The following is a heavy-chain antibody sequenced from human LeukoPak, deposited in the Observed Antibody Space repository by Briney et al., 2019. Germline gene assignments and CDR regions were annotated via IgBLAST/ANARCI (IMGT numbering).Heavy chain of an antibody. CDR1: GGSFSGYY. V-gene: IGHV4-34*01. D-gene: IGHD2-2*02. CDR3: ARGRGWIVVVPAAIPAGLEYYFDY. CDR2: INHSGST. Sequence: PSETLSLTCAVYGGSFSGYYWSWIRQPPGQGLEWIGEINHSGSTNYNPSLKSRVTISVDTSKNQFSLKLSSVTAADTAVYYCARGRGWIVVVPAAIPAGLEYYFDYWGQGTLVTVSS. J-gene: IGHJ4*02.